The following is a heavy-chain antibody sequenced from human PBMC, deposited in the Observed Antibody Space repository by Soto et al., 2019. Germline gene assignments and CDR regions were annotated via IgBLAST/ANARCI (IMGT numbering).Heavy chain of an antibody. CDR3: ARDGGRDGYFGNWLDP. D-gene: IGHD5-12*01. J-gene: IGHJ5*02. V-gene: IGHV1-69*12. CDR2: IIPIFGTT. CDR1: GGTFSNYA. Sequence: QVQLVQSGAEVKKPGSSVKVSCKASGGTFSNYAISWVRQAPGQGLEWVGGIIPIFGTTNFAQKFQGRVTITVDESTTTAYIELSGLRSEDTAVYYCARDGGRDGYFGNWLDPWGQGTLVTVSS.